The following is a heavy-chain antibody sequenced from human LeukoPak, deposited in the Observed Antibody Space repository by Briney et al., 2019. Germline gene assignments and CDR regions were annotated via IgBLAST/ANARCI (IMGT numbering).Heavy chain of an antibody. V-gene: IGHV3-53*01. D-gene: IGHD4/OR15-4a*01. CDR2: IYSDNT. CDR1: GFTFDDHG. Sequence: GGSLRLSSAASGFTFDDHGMSWVRQAPGKGLEWVSFIYSDNTHYSDSVKGRFTISRDNSKNTLYLQMNSLRAEDTAVYYCARRAGAYSHPYDYWGQGTLVTVSS. J-gene: IGHJ4*02. CDR3: ARRAGAYSHPYDY.